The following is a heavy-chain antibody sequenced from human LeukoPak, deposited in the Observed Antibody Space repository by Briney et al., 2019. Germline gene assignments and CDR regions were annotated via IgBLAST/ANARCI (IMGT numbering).Heavy chain of an antibody. CDR2: SYYSGST. CDR3: ARDIGSGWSHFDY. D-gene: IGHD6-19*01. J-gene: IGHJ4*02. V-gene: IGHV4-59*12. CDR1: GGSISGYY. Sequence: SETLSLTCTVSGGSISGYYLTWIRQPPGKGLEWIGYSYYSGSTNYNPSLESRVTMSVDTSKNQFSLKLSSVTAADTAVYYCARDIGSGWSHFDYWGQGTLVTVSS.